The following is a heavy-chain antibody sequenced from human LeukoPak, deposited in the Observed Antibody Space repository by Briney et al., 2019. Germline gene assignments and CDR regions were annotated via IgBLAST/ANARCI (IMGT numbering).Heavy chain of an antibody. Sequence: SQTLSLTCTVSGGSISSGSYYWSWIRQPPGKELEWIGEINHSGGTNYNPSLNSRVTISVDTSKNQFSLKLSSVTAADTAVYYCARGPWFGELGYYYYYMDAWGKGTTVTVSS. CDR2: INHSGGT. CDR3: ARGPWFGELGYYYYYMDA. J-gene: IGHJ6*03. V-gene: IGHV4-39*07. D-gene: IGHD3-10*01. CDR1: GGSISSGSYY.